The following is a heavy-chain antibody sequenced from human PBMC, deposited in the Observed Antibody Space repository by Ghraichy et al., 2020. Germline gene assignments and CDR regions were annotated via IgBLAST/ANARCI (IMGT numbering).Heavy chain of an antibody. CDR1: GFTFSSYV. Sequence: GGSLRLSCAASGFTFSSYVMHWVRQAPGKGLEWVAVISSDGSNKYYADSVKGRFTISRDNSKNTLYLQLNSLRAEDTAVYYCAREAGPSHAFDIWGQGTMVTVSS. J-gene: IGHJ3*02. V-gene: IGHV3-30-3*01. CDR2: ISSDGSNK. CDR3: AREAGPSHAFDI.